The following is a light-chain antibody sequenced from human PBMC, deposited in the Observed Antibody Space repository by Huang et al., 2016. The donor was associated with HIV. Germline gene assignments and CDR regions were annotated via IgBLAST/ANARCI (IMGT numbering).Light chain of an antibody. CDR2: GAS. CDR1: QRVATS. Sequence: DIVLAQSPATLSVSPGERAALACRASQRVATSLAWFQQRPGQAPRLLISGASTRANGVSARFSGSGSGTDFTLTISSLQSEDSAVYYCQQYHNWPPWTFGQGTKVEIK. J-gene: IGKJ1*01. V-gene: IGKV3-15*01. CDR3: QQYHNWPPWT.